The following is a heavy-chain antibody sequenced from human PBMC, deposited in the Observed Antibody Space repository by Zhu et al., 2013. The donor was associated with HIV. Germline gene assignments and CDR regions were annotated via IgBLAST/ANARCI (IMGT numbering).Heavy chain of an antibody. Sequence: QVQLVQSGAEVKKPGSSVKVSCKASGGTFSSYAISWVRQAPGQGLEWMGGIIPIFGTANYAQKFQGRVTITADESTGTAYMELSSLRSEDTAVYYCARRGYCTGGVCYGDYYYYGMDVWGQGTTGHRSP. V-gene: IGHV1-69*01. D-gene: IGHD2-8*02. CDR2: IIPIFGTA. CDR3: ARRGYCTGGVCYGDYYYYGMDV. CDR1: GGTFSSYA. J-gene: IGHJ6*02.